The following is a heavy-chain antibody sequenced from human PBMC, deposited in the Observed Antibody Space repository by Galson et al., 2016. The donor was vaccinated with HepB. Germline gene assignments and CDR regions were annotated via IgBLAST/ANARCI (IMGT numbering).Heavy chain of an antibody. J-gene: IGHJ4*02. V-gene: IGHV3-23*01. CDR2: MGRGGDT. D-gene: IGHD3-16*01. CDR3: VRGGWGTRCDF. CDR1: EFTFKDYA. Sequence: SLRLSCAASEFTFKDYAMSWIRQAPGKGLEWVSGMGRGGDTYYADSAKGRFTISRDNSKNTLYLHMNSLRAEDTAVYYCVRGGWGTRCDFWDLGTLVTVSS.